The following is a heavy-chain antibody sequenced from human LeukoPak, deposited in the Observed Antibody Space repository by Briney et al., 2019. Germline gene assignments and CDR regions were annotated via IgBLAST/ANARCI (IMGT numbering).Heavy chain of an antibody. Sequence: ASVKVSCEASGYTFTSYGISWVRQAPGQGLEWMGWISAYNGNTNYAQKLQGRVTMTTDTSTSTAYMELRSLRSDDTAVYYCARVKAAQHYLRFDPWGQGTLVTVSS. J-gene: IGHJ5*02. CDR2: ISAYNGNT. CDR3: ARVKAAQHYLRFDP. D-gene: IGHD6-6*01. V-gene: IGHV1-18*01. CDR1: GYTFTSYG.